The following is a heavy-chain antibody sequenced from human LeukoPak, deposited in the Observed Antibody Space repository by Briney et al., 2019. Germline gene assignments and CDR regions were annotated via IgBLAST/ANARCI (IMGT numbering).Heavy chain of an antibody. Sequence: GGSLRLSCAASGFIFSSFTMNWVRKAPGKGLEWVSSISSSSIYIYDADSVKGRFTISRDSSKNTLYLQMNSLRAEDTVVYYCAKKVRDTSGYYYAFDHWGQGALVTVSS. CDR1: GFIFSSFT. CDR3: AKKVRDTSGYYYAFDH. V-gene: IGHV3-21*04. J-gene: IGHJ4*02. CDR2: ISSSSIYI. D-gene: IGHD3-22*01.